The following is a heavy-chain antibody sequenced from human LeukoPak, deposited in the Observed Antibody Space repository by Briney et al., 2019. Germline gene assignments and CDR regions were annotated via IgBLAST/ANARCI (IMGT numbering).Heavy chain of an antibody. Sequence: GGSLRLSCAASGFTFSRYWVTWVRQAPGKGLQWVANIKQDGSEKYYVDSVKGRFTTSRDNAKNSLYLQMNSLRAEDTALYYCARLEDYDILTGFDYWGQGTLVTVSS. D-gene: IGHD3-9*01. V-gene: IGHV3-7*01. CDR2: IKQDGSEK. CDR1: GFTFSRYW. CDR3: ARLEDYDILTGFDY. J-gene: IGHJ4*02.